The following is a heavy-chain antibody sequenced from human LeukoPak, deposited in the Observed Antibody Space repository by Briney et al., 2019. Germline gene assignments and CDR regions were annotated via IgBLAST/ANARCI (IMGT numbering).Heavy chain of an antibody. J-gene: IGHJ5*02. CDR1: GFTFSSYA. V-gene: IGHV3-23*01. D-gene: IGHD2-2*01. CDR3: AKSPDCSRTSCYWFDP. Sequence: GGSLRLSCAASGFTFSSYAMSWVRQAPGKGLEWVSAMSGSGGSTFYADSVKGRFTIPRDNSKNTLYLQMSSLRTEDTAVYYCAKSPDCSRTSCYWFDPWGQGTLVTVSS. CDR2: MSGSGGST.